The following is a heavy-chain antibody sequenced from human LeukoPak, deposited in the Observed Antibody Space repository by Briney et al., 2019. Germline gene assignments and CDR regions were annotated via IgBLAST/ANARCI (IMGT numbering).Heavy chain of an antibody. V-gene: IGHV3-9*01. J-gene: IGHJ1*01. CDR3: VRDREVKLSWYFQE. Sequence: PGGSLRLSCAASGFTFDDYAMHWVRQAPGKGLEWVSGISWNSGSIGYADSVKGRFTISRDNAKNSLYLQMNSLRAEDTALYYCVRDREVKLSWYFQEWGQGTLVTVSS. CDR2: ISWNSGSI. CDR1: GFTFDDYA. D-gene: IGHD1-26*01.